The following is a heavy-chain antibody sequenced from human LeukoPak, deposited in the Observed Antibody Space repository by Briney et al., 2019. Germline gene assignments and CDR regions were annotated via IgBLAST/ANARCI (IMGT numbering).Heavy chain of an antibody. CDR1: GGSFSGYS. V-gene: IGHV4-34*01. Sequence: SETLCLTCAVYGGSFSGYSWAWIRQPPGKGLEWIGENSHSGSTTYNPSLKSRVTISVDTSKNQFSLKMSSVTAADAAVYYCARGSVAGTNLPYFDYWGQGTLVTVSS. D-gene: IGHD6-19*01. CDR3: ARGSVAGTNLPYFDY. J-gene: IGHJ4*02. CDR2: NSHSGST.